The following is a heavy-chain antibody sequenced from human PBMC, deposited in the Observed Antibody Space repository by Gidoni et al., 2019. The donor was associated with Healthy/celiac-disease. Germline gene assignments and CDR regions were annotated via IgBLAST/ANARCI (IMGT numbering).Heavy chain of an antibody. Sequence: EVQLVQSGAEVKKTGESLRISCKGSGYSFTIYWISWVRQMPGKGLELIGRIDPSDSYTDYSPSFHGHVTISADKSISTAYLQWSSLKASDTAMYYCARGQYYYDSSGYPFAYYFDYWGQGTLVTVSS. J-gene: IGHJ4*02. D-gene: IGHD3-22*01. V-gene: IGHV5-10-1*03. CDR1: GYSFTIYW. CDR2: IDPSDSYT. CDR3: ARGQYYYDSSGYPFAYYFDY.